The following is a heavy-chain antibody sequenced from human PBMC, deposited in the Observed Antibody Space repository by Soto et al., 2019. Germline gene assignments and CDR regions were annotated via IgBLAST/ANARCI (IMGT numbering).Heavy chain of an antibody. Sequence: SETLSLTCTVSGGSISSYYWSWIRQPPGKGLEWIGSIYYSGSTYYNPSLKSRVTISVDTSKNQFSLKLSSVTAADTAVYYCARLSSSPPFYYYYYMDVWGKGTTVTVSS. J-gene: IGHJ6*03. CDR1: GGSISSYY. CDR3: ARLSSSPPFYYYYYMDV. D-gene: IGHD6-6*01. CDR2: IYYSGST. V-gene: IGHV4-59*05.